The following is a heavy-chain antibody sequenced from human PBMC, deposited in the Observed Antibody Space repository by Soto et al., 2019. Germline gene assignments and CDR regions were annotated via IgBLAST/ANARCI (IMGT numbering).Heavy chain of an antibody. J-gene: IGHJ4*02. CDR1: GGSISSGDYY. V-gene: IGHV4-30-4*01. Sequence: SETLSLTCTVSGGSISSGDYYWSWIRQPPGKGLEWIGYIYYSGSTYYNPSLKSRVTISVDTSKNQFSLKLSSVTAADTAVYYCARVHRVVAAQSFDYWGQGTLVTVSS. CDR2: IYYSGST. CDR3: ARVHRVVAAQSFDY. D-gene: IGHD2-15*01.